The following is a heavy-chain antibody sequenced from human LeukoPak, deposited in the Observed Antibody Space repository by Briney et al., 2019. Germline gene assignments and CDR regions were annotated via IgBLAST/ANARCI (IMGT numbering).Heavy chain of an antibody. CDR2: IRTTAEDAKYA. CDR1: GFSFTDYP. V-gene: IGHV3-48*02. J-gene: IGHJ4*02. CDR3: ARGSYYDSSGYYYYFDY. D-gene: IGHD3-22*01. Sequence: PGGSLRLSCATSGFSFTDYPMNWVRQAPGKGLERISNIRTTAEDAKYAYYADSVKGRVTISRDDGKNTLYLHMNSLRDDDTAVYYCARGSYYDSSGYYYYFDYWGQGILVTVSS.